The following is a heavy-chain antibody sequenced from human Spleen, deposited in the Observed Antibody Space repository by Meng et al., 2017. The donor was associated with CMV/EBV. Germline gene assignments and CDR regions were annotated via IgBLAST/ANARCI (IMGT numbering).Heavy chain of an antibody. J-gene: IGHJ4*02. Sequence: SETLSLTCTVSGGSISTYYWSWIRQPPGKGLEWIGYIYYSGRNNYNPSLKSRVTISVDASKNQFSLKLTSVTAADTAVYYCARVPARFWSGYLDYWSQGTLVTVSS. CDR1: GGSISTYY. V-gene: IGHV4-59*01. CDR2: IYYSGRN. D-gene: IGHD3-3*01. CDR3: ARVPARFWSGYLDY.